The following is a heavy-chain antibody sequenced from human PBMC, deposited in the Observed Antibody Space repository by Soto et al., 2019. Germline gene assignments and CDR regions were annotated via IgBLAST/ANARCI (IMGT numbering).Heavy chain of an antibody. V-gene: IGHV3-23*01. CDR3: AFNSGSGSYYFDS. CDR2: ISGGGETT. J-gene: IGHJ4*02. D-gene: IGHD3-10*01. Sequence: EVQLLESGGGLVQPGGSLRLSCAASGFTFSSYAMWWVRQAPGKGLECVSAISGGGETTYYADSVKCRFTIYRDNSKNTLYLQMNSLRAEDTDVYYCAFNSGSGSYYFDSWGQGTLVTVSS. CDR1: GFTFSSYA.